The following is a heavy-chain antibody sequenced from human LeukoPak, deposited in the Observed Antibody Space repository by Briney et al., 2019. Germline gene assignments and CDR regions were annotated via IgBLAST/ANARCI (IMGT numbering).Heavy chain of an antibody. Sequence: PSETLSLTCAVYGGSFSGYYWSWIRQPPGKGLEWIGEINHSGSTNYNPSLKSRVTISVDTSKNQFSLKLSSVTAADTAVYYCARPGYSSSWYYFDYWGQGTLVTVPS. J-gene: IGHJ4*02. V-gene: IGHV4-34*01. CDR2: INHSGST. CDR1: GGSFSGYY. CDR3: ARPGYSSSWYYFDY. D-gene: IGHD6-13*01.